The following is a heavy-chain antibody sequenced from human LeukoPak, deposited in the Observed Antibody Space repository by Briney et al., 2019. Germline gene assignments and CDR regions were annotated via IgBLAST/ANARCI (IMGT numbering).Heavy chain of an antibody. CDR3: ASYSSGYYPRFDY. CDR1: GGFINNYY. J-gene: IGHJ4*02. Sequence: SETLSLTCSVSGGFINNYYWSWIRQPPGKGLEWIGYIYYSGSTNYNPSLKSRVTISVDTSKNQFSLKLSSVTAADTAVYYCASYSSGYYPRFDYWGQGTLVTVSS. V-gene: IGHV4-59*01. D-gene: IGHD3-22*01. CDR2: IYYSGST.